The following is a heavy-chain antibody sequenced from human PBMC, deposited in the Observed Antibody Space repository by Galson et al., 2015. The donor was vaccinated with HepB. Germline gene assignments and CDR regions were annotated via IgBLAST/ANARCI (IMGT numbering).Heavy chain of an antibody. J-gene: IGHJ6*02. CDR3: ARARAVTTFWRAGFPGMVV. Sequence: SLRLSCAASGLPFTKAWMSWVRQAPGKGLEWVGRIKSKTDGGTADYAAPVKGRFTISRDDSENTLYLQMNSLRAEDTAVYYCARARAVTTFWRAGFPGMVVWVQGTTVTVSS. CDR1: GLPFTKAW. V-gene: IGHV3-15*01. CDR2: IKSKTDGGTA. D-gene: IGHD4-11*01.